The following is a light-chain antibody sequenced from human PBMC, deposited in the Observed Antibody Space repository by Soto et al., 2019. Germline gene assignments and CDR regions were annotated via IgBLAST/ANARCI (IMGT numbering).Light chain of an antibody. CDR1: SSDVGGYNY. CDR2: EVS. CDR3: SSYARSNYV. J-gene: IGLJ1*01. V-gene: IGLV2-8*01. Sequence: QSALTQPLSASGSPGQSVTISCTGTSSDVGGYNYVSWYQQRPGKAPKLIIYEVSKRPSGVPDRFSGSKSGNTASLTVSGPHAEDEADYSCSSYARSNYVLGTGTKVTAL.